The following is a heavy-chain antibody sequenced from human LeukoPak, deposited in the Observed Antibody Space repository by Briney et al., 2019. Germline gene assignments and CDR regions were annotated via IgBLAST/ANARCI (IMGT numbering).Heavy chain of an antibody. D-gene: IGHD2-15*01. CDR3: AKEIVGYCSGGSCKVGY. CDR1: GFTFSSYG. V-gene: IGHV3-30*18. J-gene: IGHJ4*02. CDR2: ISYDGSNK. Sequence: GRSLRLSCAASGFTFSSYGMHWVRQAPGKGLEWVAVISYDGSNKYYADSVKGRFTISRDNSKNTLYLQMNSLRAEDTAVYYCAKEIVGYCSGGSCKVGYWGQGTLVTVSS.